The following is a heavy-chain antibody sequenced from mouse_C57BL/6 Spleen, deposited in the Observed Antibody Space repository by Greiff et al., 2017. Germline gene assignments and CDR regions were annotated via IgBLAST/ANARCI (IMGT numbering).Heavy chain of an antibody. CDR3: TKDDYGGRLAY. J-gene: IGHJ3*01. CDR1: GFNINDDY. V-gene: IGHV14-4*01. D-gene: IGHD2-4*01. Sequence: EVQLQQSGAELVRPGASVKLSCTASGFNINDDYMHWVKQRPEQGLEWIGWIDPEIGDTEYPSKFQGKATITADTSSNTAYLQLSSLTAEDTSVYYWTKDDYGGRLAYWGQGTLVTVAA. CDR2: IDPEIGDT.